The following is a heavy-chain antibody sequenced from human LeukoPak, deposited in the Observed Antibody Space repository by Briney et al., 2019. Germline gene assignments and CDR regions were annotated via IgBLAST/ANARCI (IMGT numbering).Heavy chain of an antibody. CDR2: ISHTGSA. Sequence: SETLSLTCAVSGASINSNYWWSWVRQSPGKGLEWIGEISHTGSAHYNPSLESRVTILRDKSKNQFSLMLRSVTTADTAVYYCARHYDFWSGYNYWSQGTLVTVAS. CDR1: GASINSNYW. J-gene: IGHJ4*02. V-gene: IGHV4-4*02. CDR3: ARHYDFWSGYNY. D-gene: IGHD3-3*01.